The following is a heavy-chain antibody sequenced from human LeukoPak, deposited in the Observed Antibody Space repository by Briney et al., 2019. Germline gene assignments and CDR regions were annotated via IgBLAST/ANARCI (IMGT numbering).Heavy chain of an antibody. J-gene: IGHJ3*02. CDR1: GFTFSSYE. Sequence: GGSLRLSCAASGFTFSSYEMNWVHQAPGKGLEWVSYISSSGSTIYYADSVKGRFTISRDNAKNSLYLQMNSLRAEDTAVYYCADSSGWYEDAFDIWGQGTMVTVSS. CDR2: ISSSGSTI. CDR3: ADSSGWYEDAFDI. V-gene: IGHV3-48*03. D-gene: IGHD6-19*01.